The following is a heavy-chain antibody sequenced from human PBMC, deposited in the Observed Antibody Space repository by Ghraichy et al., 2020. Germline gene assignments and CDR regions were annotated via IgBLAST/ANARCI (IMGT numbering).Heavy chain of an antibody. D-gene: IGHD2-2*02. Sequence: SQTLSLTCAVSGYSISSGYSWGWIRQPPGKGLEWIGNIYHSGSTYYNPSLKSRVTISVDTSKNQFSLKLSSVTAADTAVYYCARLYPDCSSTSCYNNWFDPWGQGTLVTVSS. CDR3: ARLYPDCSSTSCYNNWFDP. V-gene: IGHV4-38-2*01. J-gene: IGHJ5*02. CDR1: GYSISSGYS. CDR2: IYHSGST.